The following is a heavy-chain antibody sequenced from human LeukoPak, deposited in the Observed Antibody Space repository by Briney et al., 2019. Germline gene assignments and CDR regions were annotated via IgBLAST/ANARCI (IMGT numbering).Heavy chain of an antibody. Sequence: ASVKVSCKASGYTFTSYDINWVRQATGQGLEWMGWMNPNSGNTGYAQKFQGRVTMTRNTSISTAYMELSSLRSEDTAVYYCARGYSGYALYIWFDPWGQGTLVTVSS. D-gene: IGHD5-12*01. CDR3: ARGYSGYALYIWFDP. J-gene: IGHJ5*02. CDR2: MNPNSGNT. CDR1: GYTFTSYD. V-gene: IGHV1-8*01.